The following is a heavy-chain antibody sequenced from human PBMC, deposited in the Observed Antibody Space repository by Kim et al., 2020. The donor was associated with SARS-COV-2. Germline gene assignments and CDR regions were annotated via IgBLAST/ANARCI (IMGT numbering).Heavy chain of an antibody. CDR2: ISWNSGSI. Sequence: GGSLRLSCAASGFTFDDYAMHWVRQAPGKGLEWVSGISWNSGSIGYADSVKGRFTISRDNAKNSLYLQMNSLRAEDTALYYCSRSSGSYWLDWFDPWGQGTLVTVSS. CDR1: GFTFDDYA. D-gene: IGHD1-26*01. V-gene: IGHV3-9*01. J-gene: IGHJ5*02. CDR3: SRSSGSYWLDWFDP.